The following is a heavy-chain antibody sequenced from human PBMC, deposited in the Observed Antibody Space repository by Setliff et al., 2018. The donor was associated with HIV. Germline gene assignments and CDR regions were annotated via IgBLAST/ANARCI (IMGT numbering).Heavy chain of an antibody. CDR1: GGSFSGCY. Sequence: SETLSLTCAVYGGSFSGCYWGWIRQPPGKGLEWIGSIYYSGSTYYNPSLKSRVTVSVDTSKNQFSLKLSSVTAADTAVYYCARGSRGARASKIDSSGYYLVYWGQGTLVTVSS. CDR2: IYYSGST. CDR3: ARGSRGARASKIDSSGYYLVY. J-gene: IGHJ4*02. V-gene: IGHV4-34*01. D-gene: IGHD3-22*01.